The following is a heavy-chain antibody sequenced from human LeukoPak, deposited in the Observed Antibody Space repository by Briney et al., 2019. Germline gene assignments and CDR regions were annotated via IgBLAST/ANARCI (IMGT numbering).Heavy chain of an antibody. CDR2: IKQDGSEK. CDR1: GFTFSNYW. J-gene: IGHJ4*02. V-gene: IGHV3-7*03. CDR3: ARDIHTAMVIPPSY. Sequence: GGSLRLSCAASGFTFSNYWMSWVRQAPGKGLEWVANIKQDGSEKYYLDSVKGRFTISRDNAKNSLYLQMNSLRAEDTAVYYCARDIHTAMVIPPSYWGQGTLVTVSS. D-gene: IGHD5-18*01.